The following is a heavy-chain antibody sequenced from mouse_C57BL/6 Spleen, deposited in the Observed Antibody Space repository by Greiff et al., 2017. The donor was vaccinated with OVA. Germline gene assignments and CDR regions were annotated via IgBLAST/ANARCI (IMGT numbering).Heavy chain of an antibody. CDR3: ASELGRRHY. D-gene: IGHD4-1*01. CDR1: GYSITSGYY. J-gene: IGHJ2*01. Sequence: VQLKQSGPGLVKPSQSLSLTCSVTGYSITSGYYWNWIRQFPGNKLEWMGYISYDGSNNYNPSLKNRISITRDTSKNQFFLKLNSVTTEDTATYYCASELGRRHYWGQGTTLTVSA. CDR2: ISYDGSN. V-gene: IGHV3-6*01.